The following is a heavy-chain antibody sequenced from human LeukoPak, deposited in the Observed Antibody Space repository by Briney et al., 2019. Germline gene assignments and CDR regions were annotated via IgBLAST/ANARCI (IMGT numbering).Heavy chain of an antibody. D-gene: IGHD3-9*01. CDR3: ARDNDMGFEY. CDR2: INHGGST. Sequence: SETLSLTCAVYGGSFSGYYWSWIRQPPGKGLEWIGEINHGGSTNYNPSLKSRITMSVDTSKNQFSLKLSSVTAADTAVYYCARDNDMGFEYWGLGTLVTVSS. V-gene: IGHV4-34*01. J-gene: IGHJ4*02. CDR1: GGSFSGYY.